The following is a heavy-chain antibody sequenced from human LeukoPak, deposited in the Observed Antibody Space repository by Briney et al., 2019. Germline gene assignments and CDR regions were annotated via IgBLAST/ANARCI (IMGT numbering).Heavy chain of an antibody. D-gene: IGHD3-22*01. V-gene: IGHV3-23*01. CDR2: ISGDGATT. CDR1: GFAFRDYA. J-gene: IGHJ4*02. Sequence: GSLRLSCAASGFAFRDYAMSWVRQAPGRRLEWSSEISGDGATTHYTDSVKGRFTISRDNYKNTVSLQMNSLRAEDTAVYYCATDYYDRSGDYTFDHWGQGTQVTVSS. CDR3: ATDYYDRSGDYTFDH.